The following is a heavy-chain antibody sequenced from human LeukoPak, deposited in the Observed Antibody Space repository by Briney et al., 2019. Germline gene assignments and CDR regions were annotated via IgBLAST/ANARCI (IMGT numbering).Heavy chain of an antibody. D-gene: IGHD6-13*01. CDR1: GFTFSSYG. Sequence: GGSLRLSCAASGFTFSSYGMHWVRQAPGKGLEWVAVISYDGSNKYYADSVKGRFTISRDNSKNTLYLQMNSLRAEDTAVYYCAKLGLYSSSRNDYWGQGTLVTVSS. J-gene: IGHJ4*02. V-gene: IGHV3-30*18. CDR2: ISYDGSNK. CDR3: AKLGLYSSSRNDY.